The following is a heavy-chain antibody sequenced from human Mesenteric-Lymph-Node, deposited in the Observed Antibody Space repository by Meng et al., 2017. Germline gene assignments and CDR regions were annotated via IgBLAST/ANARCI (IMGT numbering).Heavy chain of an antibody. CDR1: VGAISSGGYY. CDR3: AREGRSHQVGVSVY. CDR2: IYYSGST. D-gene: IGHD2-21*01. J-gene: IGHJ4*02. Sequence: HVQMQESGPVLVKPSETLSLSCTVSVGAISSGGYYWSWIRQQPGKGLEWIGYIYYSGSTYYNPSLKSRVTISVDTSKNQFSLKLRFVTAADTAVYYCAREGRSHQVGVSVYWGQGNLVTVSS. V-gene: IGHV4-30-4*01.